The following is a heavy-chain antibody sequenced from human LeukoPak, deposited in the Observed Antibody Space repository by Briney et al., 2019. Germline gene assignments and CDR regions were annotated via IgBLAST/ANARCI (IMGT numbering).Heavy chain of an antibody. J-gene: IGHJ5*02. CDR3: AREVLVVAATGWFDP. Sequence: ASVKVSCKASGYTFTSYAMNWVRQAPGQGLEWMGWINTNTGNPTYAQGFTGRFVFSLDTSVSTAYLQISSLKAEDTAVYYCAREVLVVAATGWFDPWGQGTLVTVSS. CDR2: INTNTGNP. CDR1: GYTFTSYA. D-gene: IGHD2-15*01. V-gene: IGHV7-4-1*02.